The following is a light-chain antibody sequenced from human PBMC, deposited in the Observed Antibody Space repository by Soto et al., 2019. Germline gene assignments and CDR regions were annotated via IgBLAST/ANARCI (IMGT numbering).Light chain of an antibody. CDR3: QQGFSPVLT. V-gene: IGKV1-39*01. CDR2: GVS. Sequence: DIQMTQSPSSLSVSVGDRVTITCRASQTISASLNWFQQKAGKSPQLLIHGVSNLQTGVPSRFSGSGSGTDFNLTITDLQTEDSATYFGQQGFSPVLTFGGGTKVYI. J-gene: IGKJ4*01. CDR1: QTISAS.